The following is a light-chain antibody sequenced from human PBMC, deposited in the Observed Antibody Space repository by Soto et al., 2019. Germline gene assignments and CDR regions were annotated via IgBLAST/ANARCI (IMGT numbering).Light chain of an antibody. CDR3: QQYQSYFLT. J-gene: IGKJ3*01. CDR1: QSISRS. CDR2: DAS. Sequence: DIQMTQSPSTLSASVGDRVTITCRASQSISRSLAWYQQKSGKAPKLLIYDASSLESGVPSRFRGSGFGTEFTLTFSGLQPDDFATYYCQQYQSYFLTFGPGTTVDMK. V-gene: IGKV1-5*01.